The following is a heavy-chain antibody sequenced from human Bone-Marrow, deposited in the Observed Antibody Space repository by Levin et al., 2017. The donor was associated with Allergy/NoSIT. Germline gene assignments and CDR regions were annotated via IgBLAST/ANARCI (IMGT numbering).Heavy chain of an antibody. CDR1: GFTFSSSG. J-gene: IGHJ4*02. CDR3: ARERDLHFDS. V-gene: IGHV3-33*01. CDR2: IWSDGTQK. Sequence: PGGSLRLSCTTSGFTFSSSGMHWVRQAPGKGLEWVAVIWSDGTQKYYADSVKGRFTISRDNSKNTLYLQMNTLSAEDTAVYYCARERDLHFDSWGQGTLVTVSA.